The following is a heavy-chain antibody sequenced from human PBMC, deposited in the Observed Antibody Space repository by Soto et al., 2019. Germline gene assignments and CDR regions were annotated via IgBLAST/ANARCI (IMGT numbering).Heavy chain of an antibody. J-gene: IGHJ4*02. V-gene: IGHV1-3*01. CDR3: VRGSNPYYFDY. Sequence: GASVKVSCEASGYTFTSYAMHWVRQAPGQRLEWMGWINAGNGNTKYSQKFQGRVTITRDTSASTAYMELSSLRSEDTAVYYCVRGSNPYYFDYWGQGTLVTVSS. CDR2: INAGNGNT. CDR1: GYTFTSYA.